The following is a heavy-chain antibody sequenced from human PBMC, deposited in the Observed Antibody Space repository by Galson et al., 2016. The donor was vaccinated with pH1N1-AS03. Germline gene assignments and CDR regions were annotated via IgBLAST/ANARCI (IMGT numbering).Heavy chain of an antibody. CDR1: GFSISVGYY. D-gene: IGHD4/OR15-4a*01. CDR3: ARVCDYSFGWCDS. CDR2: VYRNGNT. Sequence: ETLSLTCSVSGFSISVGYYWGWIRQPPGKGLEWIGSVYRNGNTYCNPSLESRVTMSVDTSKNLFSLRLSSVTATDTAVYYCARVCDYSFGWCDSWGQGTLVTVSS. J-gene: IGHJ5*01. V-gene: IGHV4-38-2*02.